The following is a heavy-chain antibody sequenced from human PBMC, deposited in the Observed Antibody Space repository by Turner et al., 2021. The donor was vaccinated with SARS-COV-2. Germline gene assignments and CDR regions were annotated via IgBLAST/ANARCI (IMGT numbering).Heavy chain of an antibody. J-gene: IGHJ4*02. V-gene: IGHV3-30-3*01. Sequence: QVQLVESGGGVAQPGRSLRLSCAASGFTFSSYAMHWVRQAPGKGLEWVAVISYDGSNKYSADSVKGRFTISRDNSKNTLYLQMNSLRAEDTAVYYCARDLAIAAAGTWLVPRPQGVDYWGQGTLVTVSS. CDR1: GFTFSSYA. CDR2: ISYDGSNK. CDR3: ARDLAIAAAGTWLVPRPQGVDY. D-gene: IGHD6-13*01.